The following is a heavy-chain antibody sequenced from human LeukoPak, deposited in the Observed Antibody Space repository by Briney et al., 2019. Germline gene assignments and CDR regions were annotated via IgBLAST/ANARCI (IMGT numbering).Heavy chain of an antibody. Sequence: SVKVSCKASGGTFSSYAISWARQAPGQGLEWMGGILPIFGTANYAQKFQGRVTITADKSTSTAYMELSSLRSEDTAVYYCASPARIAAAGAHFDYWGQGTLVTVSS. J-gene: IGHJ4*02. CDR3: ASPARIAAAGAHFDY. V-gene: IGHV1-69*06. CDR2: ILPIFGTA. D-gene: IGHD6-13*01. CDR1: GGTFSSYA.